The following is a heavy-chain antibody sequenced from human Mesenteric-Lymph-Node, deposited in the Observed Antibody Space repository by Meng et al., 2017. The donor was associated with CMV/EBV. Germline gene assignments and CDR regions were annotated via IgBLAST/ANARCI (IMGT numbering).Heavy chain of an antibody. Sequence: GSVNSANYYWNWIRQHPGKGLEWIGYIYYSGSINYNPSLKSRVTISVDTSKNQFSLKLSSVTAADTAVYYCARFYDTSGPRSRTFDYWGQGTLVTVSS. D-gene: IGHD3-22*01. CDR2: IYYSGSI. J-gene: IGHJ4*02. CDR3: ARFYDTSGPRSRTFDY. V-gene: IGHV4-61*01. CDR1: GSVNSANYY.